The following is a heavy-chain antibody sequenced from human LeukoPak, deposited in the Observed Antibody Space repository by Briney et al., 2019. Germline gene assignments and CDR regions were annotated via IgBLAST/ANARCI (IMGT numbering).Heavy chain of an antibody. CDR2: ISSSSSYT. J-gene: IGHJ4*02. D-gene: IGHD4-17*01. Sequence: KPGGSLRLSCAASGFTFSDYYMSWIRQAPGKGLEWVSYISSSSSYTNYADSVKGRFTISRDNSKNTLYLQMNSLRAEDTAVYYCAREWGYGDPFGFFDYWGQGTLVTVSS. CDR1: GFTFSDYY. V-gene: IGHV3-11*06. CDR3: AREWGYGDPFGFFDY.